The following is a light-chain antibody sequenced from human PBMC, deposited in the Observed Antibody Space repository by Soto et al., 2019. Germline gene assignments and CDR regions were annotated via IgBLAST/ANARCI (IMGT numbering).Light chain of an antibody. V-gene: IGKV1-5*01. CDR2: DAS. J-gene: IGKJ3*01. CDR1: QSISRS. CDR3: QQYQSYFLT. Sequence: DIQMTQSPSTLSASVGDRVTITCRASQSISRSLAWYQQKSGKAPKLLIYDASSLESGVPSRFSGSGFGTEFTLTISGLQPDDFATYYCQQYQSYFLTFGPRTKVDIK.